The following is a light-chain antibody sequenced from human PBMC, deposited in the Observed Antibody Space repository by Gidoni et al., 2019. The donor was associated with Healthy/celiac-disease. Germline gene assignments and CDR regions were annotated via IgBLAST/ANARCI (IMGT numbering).Light chain of an antibody. V-gene: IGKV3-11*01. CDR2: DAS. J-gene: IGKJ1*01. CDR3: QQRTT. Sequence: EIVLTQPPATLSLAPGERATLSCRASQSVSSYLAWYQQKPGQAPRLLIYDASNRATGIPARFSGSGSGPAFTLPLRSLEPEDFAVYYCQQRTTFGQGTKVEIK. CDR1: QSVSSY.